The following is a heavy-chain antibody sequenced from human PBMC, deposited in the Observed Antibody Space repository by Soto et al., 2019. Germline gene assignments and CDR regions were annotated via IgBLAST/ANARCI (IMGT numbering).Heavy chain of an antibody. J-gene: IGHJ6*02. CDR2: IIPIFGTA. Sequence: QVQLVQSGAEVKKPGSSVKVSCKASGGTFSSYAISWVRQAPGQGLEWMGGIIPIFGTANYAQKFQGRVTITADEATSTAYRELSSLRSEDTAVYYCARPTTTVTPYGMDVWGQGTTVTVSS. CDR3: ARPTTTVTPYGMDV. CDR1: GGTFSSYA. V-gene: IGHV1-69*01. D-gene: IGHD4-17*01.